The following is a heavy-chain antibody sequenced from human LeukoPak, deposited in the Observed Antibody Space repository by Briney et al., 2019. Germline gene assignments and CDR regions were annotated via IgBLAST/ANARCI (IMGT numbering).Heavy chain of an antibody. CDR2: ISYDGTNK. J-gene: IGHJ4*02. CDR3: AKDSILRYFDWLLTALDN. D-gene: IGHD3-9*01. Sequence: PGRSLRLSCAASGLTFSSYAMHWVRQAPGKGLEWVAVISYDGTNKYYADSVKGRFTISRDNSKNALYLQMNSLRAEDTAVYFCAKDSILRYFDWLLTALDNWGQGTLVTVSS. V-gene: IGHV3-30*18. CDR1: GLTFSSYA.